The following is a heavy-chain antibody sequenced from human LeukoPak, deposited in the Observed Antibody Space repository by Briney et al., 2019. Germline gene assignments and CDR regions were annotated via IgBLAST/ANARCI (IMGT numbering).Heavy chain of an antibody. Sequence: GGSLRLSCAAAGFTFDDYAMHWVRQAPGKGLEWVLGISWNGGSIGYADSVKGRFTISRDNAKNSLYLQMNSLRAEDTALYYCAKEGLGYCSSTSCPIFDIWGQGTMVTVSS. CDR3: AKEGLGYCSSTSCPIFDI. CDR2: ISWNGGSI. J-gene: IGHJ3*02. D-gene: IGHD2-2*01. V-gene: IGHV3-9*01. CDR1: GFTFDDYA.